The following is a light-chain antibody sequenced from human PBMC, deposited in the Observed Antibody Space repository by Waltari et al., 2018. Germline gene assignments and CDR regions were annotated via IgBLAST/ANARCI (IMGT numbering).Light chain of an antibody. CDR3: HVWDSNTGV. V-gene: IGLV3-1*01. J-gene: IGLJ3*02. CDR2: EDY. Sequence: SYELPQTPSVSVSPGQTATISCSGVNLDNKYVSWYQQKAGQSPVRVIYEDYKRPSGIPELFSGSSSGNTATLTISETQAVDEADYYCHVWDSNTGVFGGGTKLTVL. CDR1: NLDNKY.